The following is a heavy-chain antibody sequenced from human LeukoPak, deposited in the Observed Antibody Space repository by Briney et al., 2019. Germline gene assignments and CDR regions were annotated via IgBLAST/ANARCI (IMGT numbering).Heavy chain of an antibody. CDR2: INPNSGGT. CDR1: GYTFTGYY. D-gene: IGHD3-3*01. CDR3: ARGPARRVSYYDFWSGYYTVPPYYYYYYMDV. J-gene: IGHJ6*03. Sequence: GASVKVSCKASGYTFTGYYMHWVRQAPGQGLEWMGWINPNSGGTNYAQKFQGRVTMTRDTSISTAYMELSSLRSEDTAVYYCARGPARRVSYYDFWSGYYTVPPYYYYYYMDVWGKGTTVTVSS. V-gene: IGHV1-2*02.